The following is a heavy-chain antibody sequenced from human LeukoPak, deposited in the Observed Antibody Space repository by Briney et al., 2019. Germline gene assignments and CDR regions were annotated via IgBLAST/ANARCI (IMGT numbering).Heavy chain of an antibody. Sequence: PGGSLRLSCAASGFTFSSYAMSWVRQAPGKGLEWVSAISGSGGSTYYADSVKGRFTISRDNSKNTLYLQMNSLRAEDTAVYYCAKDRIHSGYDFRIAFDIWGQGTMVTVSS. J-gene: IGHJ3*02. CDR1: GFTFSSYA. CDR3: AKDRIHSGYDFRIAFDI. V-gene: IGHV3-23*01. D-gene: IGHD5-12*01. CDR2: ISGSGGST.